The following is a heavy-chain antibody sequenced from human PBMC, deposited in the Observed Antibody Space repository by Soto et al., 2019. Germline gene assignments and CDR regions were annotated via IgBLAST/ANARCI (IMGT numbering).Heavy chain of an antibody. V-gene: IGHV1-8*01. J-gene: IGHJ6*03. Sequence: ASVKVSCKASGYTFTSYDINWVRQATGQGLEWMGWMNPNSGNTGYAQKFQGRVTMTRNTSISTAYMELSSLRSEDTAVYYCARGGYSSGWRVPTAYYYYYMDVWGKGTTVTVSS. CDR1: GYTFTSYD. D-gene: IGHD6-19*01. CDR2: MNPNSGNT. CDR3: ARGGYSSGWRVPTAYYYYYMDV.